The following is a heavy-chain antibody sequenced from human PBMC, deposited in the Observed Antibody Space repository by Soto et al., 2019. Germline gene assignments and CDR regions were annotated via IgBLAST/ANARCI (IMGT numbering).Heavy chain of an antibody. D-gene: IGHD2-8*01. CDR2: IHPHSGAT. Sequence: QVQLVQSGAEVKKPGASVKVSCEATGYTFTGNYLHWVRQAPGQGLEWMGWIHPHSGATKYAQKFQGWVTMTRDTSISTAYLDLTGLKSNDTAVYYCVREGVGQTYGGFDPWGQGTLVTVSS. CDR1: GYTFTGNY. CDR3: VREGVGQTYGGFDP. V-gene: IGHV1-2*04. J-gene: IGHJ5*02.